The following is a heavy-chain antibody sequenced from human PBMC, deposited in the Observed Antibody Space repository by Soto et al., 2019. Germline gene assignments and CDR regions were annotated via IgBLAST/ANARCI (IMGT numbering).Heavy chain of an antibody. V-gene: IGHV1-18*01. D-gene: IGHD3-3*01. CDR3: ARGNDIWSGEPQKQYIYYYYCGMDV. J-gene: IGHJ6*02. CDR2: ISAYNGNT. CDR1: GYTFTSYG. Sequence: ASVKVSCKASGYTFTSYGISWVRQAPGQGLEWMGWISAYNGNTNYAQKLQGRVTMTTDTSTSTAYMELRSLRSDDTAVYYCARGNDIWSGEPQKQYIYYYYCGMDVWGQGTTVTVSS.